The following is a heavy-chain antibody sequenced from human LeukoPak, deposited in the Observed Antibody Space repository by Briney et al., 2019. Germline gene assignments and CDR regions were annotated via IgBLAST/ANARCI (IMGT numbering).Heavy chain of an antibody. D-gene: IGHD1-26*01. V-gene: IGHV1-18*01. CDR3: AREHSGSYSQPLDYFDY. CDR2: VSAYGDDT. Sequence: ASVKVSCKASGYTFTNYGITWVRQAPGQGLEWMGWVSAYGDDTNYVQKFQGRITMTTDTSTSTAYMELRSLRSDDTAVYYCAREHSGSYSQPLDYFDYWGQGTLVTVSS. J-gene: IGHJ4*02. CDR1: GYTFTNYG.